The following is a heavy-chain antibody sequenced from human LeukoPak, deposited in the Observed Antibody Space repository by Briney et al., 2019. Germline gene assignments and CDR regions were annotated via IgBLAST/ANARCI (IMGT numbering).Heavy chain of an antibody. CDR3: AIGLSVRWSRADGGYFDY. CDR2: ISWNSGSI. D-gene: IGHD3-10*02. CDR1: GFTFDDYA. V-gene: IGHV3-9*01. J-gene: IGHJ4*02. Sequence: QSGGSLRLSCAASGFTFDDYAMHWVRHAPGKGLEGVSGISWNSGSIGYADSVKGRFTISRDNAKNSLYLQMNSVRAEDTAVYYCAIGLSVRWSRADGGYFDYGGQGTLVSVFS.